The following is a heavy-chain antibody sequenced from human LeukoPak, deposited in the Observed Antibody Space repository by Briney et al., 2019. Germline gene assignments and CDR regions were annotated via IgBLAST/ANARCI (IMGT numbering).Heavy chain of an antibody. Sequence: GGSLRLSCAASGFTFSSYWMSWVRQAPGKGLEWVANIKQDGSEKYYVDSVKGRFTISRDNAKNSLYLQMNSLRVEDTAVYCARDLLTYYYDNSGYNDYWGQGTLVTVSS. CDR3: ARDLLTYYYDNSGYNDY. V-gene: IGHV3-7*01. CDR1: GFTFSSYW. D-gene: IGHD3-22*01. CDR2: IKQDGSEK. J-gene: IGHJ4*02.